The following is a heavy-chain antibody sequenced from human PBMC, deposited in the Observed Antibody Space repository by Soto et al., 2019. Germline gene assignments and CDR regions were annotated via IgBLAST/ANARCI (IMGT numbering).Heavy chain of an antibody. CDR2: ISAYNGDT. CDR1: GYTFTSYG. J-gene: IGHJ5*02. V-gene: IGHV1-18*01. Sequence: QVQLVQSGAEVKKPGASVKVSCKASGYTFTSYGISWVRQAPGQGLEWMGWISAYNGDTNYAQKLHGRVTMTTDAPTRTAYMELWSLRSDDTAVYYGARDSWLPVAGTLAPWGRGTLVAVSS. D-gene: IGHD6-19*01. CDR3: ARDSWLPVAGTLAP.